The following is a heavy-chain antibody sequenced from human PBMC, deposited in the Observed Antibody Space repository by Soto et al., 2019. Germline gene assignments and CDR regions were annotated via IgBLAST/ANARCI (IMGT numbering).Heavy chain of an antibody. D-gene: IGHD3-22*01. J-gene: IGHJ4*02. Sequence: QVQLVQSGAEVKEPGASVRVSCKASGYTLTSYYLHWVRQAPGQGPEWMGRIDPSSGSSTYAQNLQGRVTMTGDTSTSTDYMDMSSLRSEDTAVYYCVRAVGIVLTYDYFDHWGQGTLVTVSS. V-gene: IGHV1-46*04. CDR1: GYTLTSYY. CDR2: IDPSSGSS. CDR3: VRAVGIVLTYDYFDH.